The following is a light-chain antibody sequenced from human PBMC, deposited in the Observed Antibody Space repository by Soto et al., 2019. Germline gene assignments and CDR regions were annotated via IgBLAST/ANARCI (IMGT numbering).Light chain of an antibody. CDR3: QQYYNWPWT. V-gene: IGKV3-15*01. CDR1: QSLTTK. CDR2: GAS. J-gene: IGKJ2*01. Sequence: DIVMTQSPATLSVSPGERATLSCRAGQSLTTKLAWYQHKPGQAPRLLIYGASTRATGIPARFSGSGSGTEFTLPISSLQSEDFAVYYCQQYYNWPWTFGQGTKLEIK.